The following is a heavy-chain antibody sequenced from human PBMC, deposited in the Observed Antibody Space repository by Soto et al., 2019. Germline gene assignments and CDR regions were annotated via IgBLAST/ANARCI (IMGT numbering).Heavy chain of an antibody. V-gene: IGHV4-61*01. CDR3: ARVLRYSSSSGTFDY. D-gene: IGHD6-6*01. CDR1: GGSVSSGSYY. J-gene: IGHJ4*02. CDR2: IYYSGST. Sequence: SETLSLTCTVSGGSVSSGSYYWSWIRQPPGKGLEWIGYIYYSGSTNYNPSLKSRATISVDTSKNQFSLKLSSVTAADTAVYYCARVLRYSSSSGTFDYWGQGTLVTVSS.